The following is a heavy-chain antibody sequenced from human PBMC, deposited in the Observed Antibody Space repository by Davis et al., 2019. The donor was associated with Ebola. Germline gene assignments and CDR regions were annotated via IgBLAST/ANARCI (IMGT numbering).Heavy chain of an antibody. V-gene: IGHV3-15*01. Sequence: GGSLRLSCAAPGFTFTSYWTSWVRQAPGKGLEWVGCIKSKTDGGTTDYAAPVKGRFTISRADSKNTLYLQMNSLKTEDTAVYYCTTALIAVAGTLIDYWGQGTLVTVSS. CDR2: IKSKTDGGTT. CDR3: TTALIAVAGTLIDY. D-gene: IGHD6-19*01. J-gene: IGHJ4*02. CDR1: GFTFTSYW.